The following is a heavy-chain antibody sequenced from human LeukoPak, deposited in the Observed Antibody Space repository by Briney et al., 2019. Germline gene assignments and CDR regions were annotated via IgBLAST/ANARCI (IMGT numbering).Heavy chain of an antibody. CDR1: GGTFSSYA. V-gene: IGHV1-69*04. CDR2: IIPILGIA. J-gene: IGHJ4*02. CDR3: ARDPSGGYVPYFDY. D-gene: IGHD3-16*01. Sequence: SVRVSCKASGGTFSSYAISWVRQAPGQGLEWMGRIIPILGIANYAQKFQGRVTITADKSTSTAYMELNSLRSDDTAVYYCARDPSGGYVPYFDYWGQGTLVTVSS.